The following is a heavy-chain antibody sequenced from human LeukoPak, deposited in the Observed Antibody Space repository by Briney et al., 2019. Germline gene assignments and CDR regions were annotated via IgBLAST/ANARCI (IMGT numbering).Heavy chain of an antibody. Sequence: PGGSLRLSCAASGFTVSDNYMSWVRQAPGKGLEWASIIYSGGNTYYADSVKGRFTVSRDNSKNTLYLQMNSLRAEDTAVYYCARVIVGTTTRLDYFDYWGQGTLVTVSS. CDR1: GFTVSDNY. D-gene: IGHD1-26*01. CDR3: ARVIVGTTTRLDYFDY. J-gene: IGHJ4*02. CDR2: IYSGGNT. V-gene: IGHV3-66*01.